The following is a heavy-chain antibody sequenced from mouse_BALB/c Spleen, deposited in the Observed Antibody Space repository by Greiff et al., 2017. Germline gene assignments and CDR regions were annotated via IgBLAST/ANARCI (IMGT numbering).Heavy chain of an antibody. CDR3: ARERDYGYFDY. CDR2: ISYSGST. J-gene: IGHJ2*01. D-gene: IGHD1-1*01. V-gene: IGHV3-2*02. Sequence: VQLQQSGPGLVKPSQSLSLTCTVTGYSITSDYAWNWIRQFPGNKLEWMGYISYSGSTSYNPSLKSRISITRDTSKNQFFLQLNSVTTEDTATYYCARERDYGYFDYWGQGTTLTVSS. CDR1: GYSITSDYA.